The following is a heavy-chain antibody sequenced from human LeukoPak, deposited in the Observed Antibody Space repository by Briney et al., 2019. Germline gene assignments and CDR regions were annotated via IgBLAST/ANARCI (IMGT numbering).Heavy chain of an antibody. J-gene: IGHJ5*02. CDR1: GYTFTGYY. Sequence: ASVKVSCKASGYTFTGYYMHWVRQAPGQGLEWMGWINPNSGGTNYAQKFQGRVTMTRDTSISTAYMELSRLRSDDTAVYYCARDGLLIVVVAATASNWFDPWSQGTLVTVSS. V-gene: IGHV1-2*02. CDR2: INPNSGGT. CDR3: ARDGLLIVVVAATASNWFDP. D-gene: IGHD2-15*01.